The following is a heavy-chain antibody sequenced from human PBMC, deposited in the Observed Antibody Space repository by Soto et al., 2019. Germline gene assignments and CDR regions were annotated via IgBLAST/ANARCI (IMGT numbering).Heavy chain of an antibody. Sequence: ASVKVSCKASGYTFTSYAISWVRQAPGQGLEWMGWISAYNGNTNYAQKLQGRVTMTTDTSTSTAYMELRSLRSDDTAVYYCARVVVSGSYPGWNYGMDVWGQGTTVTVSS. V-gene: IGHV1-18*01. CDR1: GYTFTSYA. D-gene: IGHD1-26*01. CDR2: ISAYNGNT. J-gene: IGHJ6*02. CDR3: ARVVVSGSYPGWNYGMDV.